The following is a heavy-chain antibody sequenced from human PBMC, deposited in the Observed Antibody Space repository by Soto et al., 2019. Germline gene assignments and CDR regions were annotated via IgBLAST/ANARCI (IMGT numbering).Heavy chain of an antibody. CDR2: IEPSDSYT. V-gene: IGHV5-10-1*01. CDR3: ARRSESSTSSLYYYGLAV. CDR1: GYIFNNYW. Sequence: EPLNISYHGSGYIFNNYWLRWVRQMAGKGLEWMGRIEPSDSYTNYSPSFQGHVTFPADKSITTTYLQWSSLKASDTAMYYCARRSESSTSSLYYYGLAVWGQGTTVTVSS. J-gene: IGHJ6*02. D-gene: IGHD6-6*01.